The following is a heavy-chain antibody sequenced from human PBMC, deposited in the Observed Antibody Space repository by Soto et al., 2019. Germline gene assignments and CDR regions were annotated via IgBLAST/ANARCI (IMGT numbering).Heavy chain of an antibody. D-gene: IGHD4-17*01. J-gene: IGHJ4*02. Sequence: QVQLQESGPGLVKPSQTLSLTCTVSGGSISSGDYYWSWIRQPPGKGLEWIGYIYYSGSTYYNPSLKSPVTMSVDTSKNQFSLNLSSVTDADTAVYYCARVATPTTGTIDYWGQGILVTVSS. CDR2: IYYSGST. CDR3: ARVATPTTGTIDY. V-gene: IGHV4-30-4*01. CDR1: GGSISSGDYY.